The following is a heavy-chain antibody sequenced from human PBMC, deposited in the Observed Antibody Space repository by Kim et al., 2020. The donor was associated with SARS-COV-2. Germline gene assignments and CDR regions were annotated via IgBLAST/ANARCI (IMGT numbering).Heavy chain of an antibody. V-gene: IGHV3-23*01. CDR1: GFTFSSYA. D-gene: IGHD3-10*01. Sequence: GGSLRLSCAASGFTFSSYAMSWVRQAPGKGLEWVSAISGSGGSTYYADSVKGRFTISRDNSKNTLYLQMNSLRAEDTAVYYCAKHPELLWFGELGFFDYWGQGTLVTVSS. CDR2: ISGSGGST. CDR3: AKHPELLWFGELGFFDY. J-gene: IGHJ4*02.